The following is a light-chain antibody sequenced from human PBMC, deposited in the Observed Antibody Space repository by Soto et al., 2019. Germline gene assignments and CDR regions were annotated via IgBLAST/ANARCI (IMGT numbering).Light chain of an antibody. CDR1: QGISSW. CDR3: HQASSFPLS. CDR2: KAS. Sequence: IQMTQSPSDVAAPVCDRVTISCRASQGISSWLAWYQQKPGEAPKLLIYKASTLQTGVPSRFSGSGSGTDFTLTITSLQPEDFATYYCHQASSFPLSFGGGTKVDIK. J-gene: IGKJ4*01. V-gene: IGKV1-12*01.